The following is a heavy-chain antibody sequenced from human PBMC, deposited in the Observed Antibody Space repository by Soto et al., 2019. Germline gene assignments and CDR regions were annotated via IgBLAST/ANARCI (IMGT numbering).Heavy chain of an antibody. V-gene: IGHV4-39*01. D-gene: IGHD6-19*01. Sequence: QLQLQESGPGLVKPSETLSLTCTVAGGSISSSSYYWGWIRQPPGKGLEGIGSIDYSGSNYSNPSLTSRGTISVDTSNKQFSLKLSSVTAADSAVYYCATLPRQADYFDYWGQGTLVTVSS. J-gene: IGHJ4*02. CDR1: GGSISSSSYY. CDR2: IDYSGSN. CDR3: ATLPRQADYFDY.